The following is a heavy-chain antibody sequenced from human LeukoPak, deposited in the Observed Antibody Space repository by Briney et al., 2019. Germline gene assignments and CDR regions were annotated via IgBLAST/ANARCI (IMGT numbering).Heavy chain of an antibody. CDR3: ARQVGAPT. Sequence: GGSLRLSCEASGFTFSSYEMNWVRQAPGKGLGWISYISSSGNTVFYADSVKGRFTISRDNSKNTLYLQMNSLRAEDTAVYYCARQVGAPTWGQGTLVTVSS. D-gene: IGHD1-26*01. J-gene: IGHJ4*02. CDR2: ISSSGNTV. V-gene: IGHV3-48*03. CDR1: GFTFSSYE.